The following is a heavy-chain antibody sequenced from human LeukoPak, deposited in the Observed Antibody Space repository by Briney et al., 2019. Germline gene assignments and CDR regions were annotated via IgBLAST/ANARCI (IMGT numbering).Heavy chain of an antibody. J-gene: IGHJ4*02. V-gene: IGHV4-39*07. CDR2: IYYSGST. Sequence: SETLSLTCTVSGGSISSSSYYWGGIRQPPGKGLEGIGSIYYSGSTYYNPSLKRRVTISVDTSTNQFSLKLRSVTAADTAVYYCARDFRYSSSSAPFDSWGQGTLVTVSS. D-gene: IGHD6-13*01. CDR1: GGSISSSSYY. CDR3: ARDFRYSSSSAPFDS.